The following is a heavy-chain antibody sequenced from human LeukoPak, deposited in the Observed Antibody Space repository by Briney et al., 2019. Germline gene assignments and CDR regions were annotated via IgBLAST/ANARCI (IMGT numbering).Heavy chain of an antibody. J-gene: IGHJ4*02. CDR2: INGNSGAT. Sequence: ASVKVSCKASGFTFTGHYMHWVRQAPGQGLEWMGWINGNSGATNYARNFQDRLTLTRDTSISTVYMELSRLRIDDTAVYYCARDFSWGVDYWGQGTLVTVSS. V-gene: IGHV1-2*02. D-gene: IGHD3-10*01. CDR3: ARDFSWGVDY. CDR1: GFTFTGHY.